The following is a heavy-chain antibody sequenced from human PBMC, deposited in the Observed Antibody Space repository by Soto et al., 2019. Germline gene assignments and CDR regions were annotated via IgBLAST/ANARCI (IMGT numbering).Heavy chain of an antibody. D-gene: IGHD1-1*01. CDR3: AREGTIGTPDGLEV. CDR2: IKQDGSEK. Sequence: GGSLRLSCAASGFTFSSYWMSWVRQAPGKGLEWVANIKQDGSEKNYVDSVKGRFTLSRDNARKSVFLQMNSLRVEDTAVYYCAREGTIGTPDGLEVWGQGTTVTVSS. J-gene: IGHJ6*02. V-gene: IGHV3-7*03. CDR1: GFTFSSYW.